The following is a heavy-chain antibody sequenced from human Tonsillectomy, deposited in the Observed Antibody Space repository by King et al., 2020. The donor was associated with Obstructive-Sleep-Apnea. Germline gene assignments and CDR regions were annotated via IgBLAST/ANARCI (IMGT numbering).Heavy chain of an antibody. V-gene: IGHV6-1*01. D-gene: IGHD3-9*01. J-gene: IGHJ5*01. CDR3: ARDGVGRFDWAGEWFDS. CDR1: GDSVSSNSAA. Sequence: VQLQQSGPGLVKPSQTLSLTCAISGDSVSSNSAAWNWIRQSPSRGLEWLGRTYYRSKWYNDYAVSVKSRININPDTAKNQVSLQLNSVTPEDSAVYYCARDGVGRFDWAGEWFDSWGQGTLVTVSS. CDR2: TYYRSKWYN.